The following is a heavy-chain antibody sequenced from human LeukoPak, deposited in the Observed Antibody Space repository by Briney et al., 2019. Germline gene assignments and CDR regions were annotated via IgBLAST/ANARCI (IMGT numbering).Heavy chain of an antibody. CDR2: IYYSGST. Sequence: SETLSLTCTVSGGSISSYYWSWIRQPPGKGLEWIGYIYYSGSTNYNPSLKSRVTISVDTSKNQLSLNLSSVTAADTAVYYCARERAGATEGAFDIWGQGTMVTVSS. V-gene: IGHV4-59*12. CDR1: GGSISSYY. J-gene: IGHJ3*02. CDR3: ARERAGATEGAFDI. D-gene: IGHD1-26*01.